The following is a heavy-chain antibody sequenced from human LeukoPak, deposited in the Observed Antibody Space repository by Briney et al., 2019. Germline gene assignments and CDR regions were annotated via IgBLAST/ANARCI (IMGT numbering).Heavy chain of an antibody. Sequence: GGSLRLSCAASGFTFNRYWMSWVRQAPGKGLEWVANIKEDRSRKEYVNSVKGRFTISRDNAKNSLYLQMDSLRAEDTAVYYCARSGYSWGQGTLVTVSS. CDR3: ARSGYS. CDR2: IKEDRSRK. V-gene: IGHV3-7*01. D-gene: IGHD3-22*01. CDR1: GFTFNRYW. J-gene: IGHJ4*02.